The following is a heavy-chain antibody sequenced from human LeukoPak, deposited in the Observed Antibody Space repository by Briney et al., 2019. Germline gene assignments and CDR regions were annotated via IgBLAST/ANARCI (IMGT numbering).Heavy chain of an antibody. CDR3: ARGDPHADL. CDR2: INNDGTTT. CDR1: GFTFNNYL. Sequence: PGGSLRLSCAASGFTFNNYLMHWVRQAPGKGPVWVSRINNDGTTTNYADSVKGRFTISRDNARTSLYLQMNSLRVEDTGVYYCARGDPHADLWGQGTLVTVSS. V-gene: IGHV3-74*01. J-gene: IGHJ5*02.